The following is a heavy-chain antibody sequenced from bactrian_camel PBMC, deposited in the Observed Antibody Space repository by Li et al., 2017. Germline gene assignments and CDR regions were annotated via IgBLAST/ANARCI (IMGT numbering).Heavy chain of an antibody. V-gene: IGHV3S53*01. CDR1: GYTDNRAC. J-gene: IGHJ6*01. D-gene: IGHD4*01. Sequence: HVQLVESGGGSVQAGGSLRLSRTGYTDNRACMAWFRQPPGKEREGVAAIAKDGQITYADSVKGRFTISSDNGILYLQMNSLKPEDTATYICAADKGAVYFSEGCLDFGYWGQGTQVTVS. CDR2: IAKDGQI. CDR3: AADKGAVYFSEGCLDFGY.